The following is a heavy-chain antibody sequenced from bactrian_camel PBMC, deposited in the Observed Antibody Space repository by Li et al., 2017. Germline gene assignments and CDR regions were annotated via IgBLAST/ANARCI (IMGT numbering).Heavy chain of an antibody. Sequence: VQLVESGGGSVQAGGSLRLSCAAPGYSYSSDCMGWFRQAPGKHTEGVAAIYTGSGETHYAGSVKGRFTVSQDSASNTVYLQMNSLKLEDTATYYCAADFGGRTVVPGAFCRNYWGQGTQVTVS. D-gene: IGHD6*01. CDR1: GYSYSSDC. CDR2: IYTGSGET. V-gene: IGHV3S40*01. CDR3: AADFGGRTVVPGAFCRNY. J-gene: IGHJ4*01.